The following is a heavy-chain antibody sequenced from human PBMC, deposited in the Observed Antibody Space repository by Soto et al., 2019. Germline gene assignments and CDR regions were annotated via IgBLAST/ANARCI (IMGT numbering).Heavy chain of an antibody. CDR1: GFTFSNAW. Sequence: EVQLVESGGGLVKPGGSLRLSCAASGFTFSNAWMSWFRQAPGKGLEWVGRIKSKTDGGTTDYAAPVKGRFPISRDDSKNTLYLQMNSLKTEDTAVYYCTTDPTTVTDAFDIWGQGTMVTGSS. V-gene: IGHV3-15*01. CDR2: IKSKTDGGTT. D-gene: IGHD4-17*01. J-gene: IGHJ3*02. CDR3: TTDPTTVTDAFDI.